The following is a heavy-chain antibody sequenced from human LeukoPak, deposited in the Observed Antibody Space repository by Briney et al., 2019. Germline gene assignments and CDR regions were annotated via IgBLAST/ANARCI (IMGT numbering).Heavy chain of an antibody. J-gene: IGHJ4*02. D-gene: IGHD5-18*01. Sequence: GGSLRLSCVGTGFSFRSYSMNWVRQAPGKGLEWISYISTSSSTIYHADSVKGRFTISRDNAENSLYLQMNSLRAEDTAVYYCARAKRYSYVDYWGQGTLVTVSS. CDR2: ISTSSSTI. CDR3: ARAKRYSYVDY. V-gene: IGHV3-48*01. CDR1: GFSFRSYS.